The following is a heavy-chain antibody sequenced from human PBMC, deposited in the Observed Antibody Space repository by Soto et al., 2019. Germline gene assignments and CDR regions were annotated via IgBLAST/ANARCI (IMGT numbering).Heavy chain of an antibody. Sequence: SVKVSCKASGGTFSSYAISWVRQAPGQGLEWMGGIIPIFGTANYAQKFQGRVTITADESTSTAYMELSSLRSEDTAVYYCARVLVGATWGSYYYYGMDVWGQGTTVTVS. CDR3: ARVLVGATWGSYYYYGMDV. CDR2: IIPIFGTA. D-gene: IGHD1-26*01. CDR1: GGTFSSYA. V-gene: IGHV1-69*13. J-gene: IGHJ6*02.